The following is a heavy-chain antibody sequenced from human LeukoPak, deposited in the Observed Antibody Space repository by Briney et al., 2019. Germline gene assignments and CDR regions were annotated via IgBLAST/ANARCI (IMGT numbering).Heavy chain of an antibody. D-gene: IGHD3-22*01. CDR3: ASGYQLHF. Sequence: SQTLSLTCAISGDSVSGDTAAWNWLRQSPSRGLEWLGGTYFRSKWYSDYAVSVRGRITINADASKNQFSLQLNSVTPEDTAVYFCASGYQLHFWGQGTLVTVSS. CDR2: TYFRSKWYS. J-gene: IGHJ4*02. V-gene: IGHV6-1*01. CDR1: GDSVSGDTAA.